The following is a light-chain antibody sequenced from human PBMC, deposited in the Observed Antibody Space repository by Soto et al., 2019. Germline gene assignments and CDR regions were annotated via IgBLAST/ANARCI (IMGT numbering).Light chain of an antibody. CDR3: CSYAGSSTYV. Sequence: QSVLTQPASVSGSPGQSITISCTGTSSDVGSYNLVSWYQQHPDKAPKLMIYEDTKRPSGVSNRFSGSKSGNTASLTISGLQGEDEADYYCCSYAGSSTYVFGTGTKLTVL. CDR1: SSDVGSYNL. J-gene: IGLJ1*01. CDR2: EDT. V-gene: IGLV2-23*01.